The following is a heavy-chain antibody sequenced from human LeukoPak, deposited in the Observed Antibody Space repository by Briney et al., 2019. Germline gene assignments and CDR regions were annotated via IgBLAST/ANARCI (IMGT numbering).Heavy chain of an antibody. J-gene: IGHJ6*03. CDR1: GFTFSSYS. CDR3: ARVGDFWSGYSIYYYYYMDV. D-gene: IGHD3-3*01. Sequence: PGGSLRLSCAASGFTFSSYSMNWVRQAPGKGLEWVAVISYDGSNKYYADSVKGRFTISRDNSKNTLYLQMNSLRAEDTAVYYCARVGDFWSGYSIYYYYYMDVWGKGTTVTVSS. V-gene: IGHV3-30*04. CDR2: ISYDGSNK.